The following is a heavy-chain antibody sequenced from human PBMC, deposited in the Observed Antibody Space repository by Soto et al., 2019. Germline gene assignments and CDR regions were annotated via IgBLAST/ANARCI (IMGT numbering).Heavy chain of an antibody. V-gene: IGHV1-18*01. CDR2: INPNSGNT. CDR1: GYTFTSYG. J-gene: IGHJ4*02. D-gene: IGHD2-21*01. CDR3: ARETGRDGYKHLDY. Sequence: GASVKVSCKASGYTFTSYGISWVRQAPGQGLEWMGWINPNSGNTNYAQKLQGWVTMTTDTSISTAYMELSRLRSDDTAVYYCARETGRDGYKHLDYWGQGTLVTVSS.